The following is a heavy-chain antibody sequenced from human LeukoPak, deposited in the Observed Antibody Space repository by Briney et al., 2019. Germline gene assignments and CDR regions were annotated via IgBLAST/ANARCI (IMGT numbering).Heavy chain of an antibody. J-gene: IGHJ4*02. CDR2: ISAYNGNT. Sequence: GASVKVSCKASGYTFTSYGISWVRQAPGQGLEWMGWISAYNGNTNYAQKLQGRVTMTTDTSTSTAYMELRSLRSDDTAVYYCATDQGYYDSSGYSLYYWGQGTLVTVSS. CDR3: ATDQGYYDSSGYSLYY. D-gene: IGHD3-22*01. V-gene: IGHV1-18*01. CDR1: GYTFTSYG.